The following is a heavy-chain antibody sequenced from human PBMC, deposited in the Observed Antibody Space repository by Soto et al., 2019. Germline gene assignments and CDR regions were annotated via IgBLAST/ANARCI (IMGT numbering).Heavy chain of an antibody. CDR1: GFTFSRHA. J-gene: IGHJ5*02. D-gene: IGHD4-4*01. CDR3: ARHLASTVTTCDWFDP. Sequence: QVQLVESGGGVVQPGRSLRLSCAASGFTFSRHAMHWVRQAPAKGLEWVAIISYDGSTTYHADSVKGRFAISRDNSKDTLYLQMNSLRTDDTAVYFCARHLASTVTTCDWFDPWGQGTLVTVSS. CDR2: ISYDGSTT. V-gene: IGHV3-30*09.